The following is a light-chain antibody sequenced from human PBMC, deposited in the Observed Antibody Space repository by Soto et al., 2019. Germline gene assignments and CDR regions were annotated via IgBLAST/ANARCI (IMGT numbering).Light chain of an antibody. CDR2: DVS. CDR3: CSYAGSSSFL. J-gene: IGLJ2*01. CDR1: SSDVGGYKF. V-gene: IGLV2-11*01. Sequence: QSALTQPRSVYGSPGQSVTISCTGTSSDVGGYKFVSWYQQHPGKAPKVMIYDVSKRPSGVPDRFSGSKSGSTASLTISGLQAEDEADYYCCSYAGSSSFLFCGGTKLTVL.